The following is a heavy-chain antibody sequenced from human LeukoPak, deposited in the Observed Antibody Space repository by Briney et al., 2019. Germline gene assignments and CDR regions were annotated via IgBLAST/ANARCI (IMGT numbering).Heavy chain of an antibody. Sequence: PGGSLRLSCAASGFTFSSYGMHWVRQAPGKGLEWVAVISYDGSNKYYADSVKGRFTTSRDNSKNTLYLQMNSLRAEDTAVYYCAKDRGVTWLDPWGQGTLVTVSS. CDR1: GFTFSSYG. CDR2: ISYDGSNK. V-gene: IGHV3-30*18. CDR3: AKDRGVTWLDP. J-gene: IGHJ5*02. D-gene: IGHD3-10*01.